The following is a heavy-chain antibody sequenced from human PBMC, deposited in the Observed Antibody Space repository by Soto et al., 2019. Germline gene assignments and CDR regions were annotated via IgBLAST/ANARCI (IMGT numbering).Heavy chain of an antibody. D-gene: IGHD2-2*01. CDR1: GGSISSGGYS. V-gene: IGHV4-30-2*01. Sequence: QLQLQESGSGLVKPSQTLSLTCAVSGGSISSGGYSWSWIRQPPGKGLGWIGYSYHSGSTYYTPSRKSRVTISVYRSKNQVPLKLSSVTAADTAVYYCARVPDRWGQGPLVTVSS. CDR3: ARVPDR. J-gene: IGHJ5*02. CDR2: SYHSGST.